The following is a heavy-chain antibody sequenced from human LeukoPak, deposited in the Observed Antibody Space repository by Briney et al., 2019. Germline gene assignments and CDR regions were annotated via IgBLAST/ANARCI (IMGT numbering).Heavy chain of an antibody. D-gene: IGHD5-18*01. CDR1: GGSFSGYY. CDR3: ARGVVDTAMASFDY. CDR2: IDHSGST. Sequence: SETLSLTCAVYGGSFSGYYWSWIRQPPGKGLEWIGEIDHSGSTNYNPSLKSRVTISVDTSKNQFSLKLSSVTAADTAVYYCARGVVDTAMASFDYWGQGTLVTVSS. J-gene: IGHJ4*02. V-gene: IGHV4-34*01.